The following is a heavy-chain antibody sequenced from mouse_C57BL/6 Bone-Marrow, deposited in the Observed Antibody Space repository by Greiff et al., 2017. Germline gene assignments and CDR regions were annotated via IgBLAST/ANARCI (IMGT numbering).Heavy chain of an antibody. Sequence: VQLQQPGAELVRPGSSVKLSCKASGYTFTSYWMDWVKQRPGQGLEWIGNIYPSDSETHYNQKFKDKATLTVDKSSSTAYMQLSSLTSEDSAVYYCARSHYYHGSSWGQGTTLTVSS. J-gene: IGHJ2*01. CDR2: IYPSDSET. V-gene: IGHV1-61*01. CDR1: GYTFTSYW. D-gene: IGHD1-1*01. CDR3: ARSHYYHGSS.